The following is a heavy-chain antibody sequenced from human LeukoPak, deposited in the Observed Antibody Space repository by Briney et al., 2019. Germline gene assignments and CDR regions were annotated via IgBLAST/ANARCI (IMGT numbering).Heavy chain of an antibody. CDR2: ISSSGSTI. V-gene: IGHV3-48*03. D-gene: IGHD2-15*01. Sequence: GGSLRLSCAASGFTFSSYEMNWVRQAPGKGLEWVSYISSSGSTIYYADSVKGRFTISRDNAKNSLYLQMNSLRAEDTAVYYCASLIVATIESWFDPWGQGTLVTVSS. CDR1: GFTFSSYE. CDR3: ASLIVATIESWFDP. J-gene: IGHJ5*02.